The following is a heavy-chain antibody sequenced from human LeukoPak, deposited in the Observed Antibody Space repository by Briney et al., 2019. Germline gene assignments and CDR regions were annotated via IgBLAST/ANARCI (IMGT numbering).Heavy chain of an antibody. CDR3: ARDPCSSTSCYDY. CDR1: GFTFSDCY. J-gene: IGHJ4*02. D-gene: IGHD2-2*01. Sequence: GGSLTLSCAASGFTFSDCYMSWVREAPGEGLEWGSYISSSGSTIYYADSVKGRFTISRDNAKNSLYLQMNSLRAEDTAVYYCARDPCSSTSCYDYWGQGTLVTVSS. CDR2: ISSSGSTI. V-gene: IGHV3-11*01.